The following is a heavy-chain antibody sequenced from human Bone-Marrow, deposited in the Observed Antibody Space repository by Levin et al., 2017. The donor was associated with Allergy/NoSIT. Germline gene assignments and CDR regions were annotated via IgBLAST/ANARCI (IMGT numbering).Heavy chain of an antibody. D-gene: IGHD3-3*01. J-gene: IGHJ6*02. CDR1: GFTFSSYS. CDR3: ARVGIFGVVISGMDV. CDR2: ISSSSSYI. V-gene: IGHV3-21*01. Sequence: SGGSLRLSCAASGFTFSSYSMNWVRQAPGKGLEWVSSISSSSSYIYYADSVKGRFTISRDNAKNSLYLQMNSLRAEDTAVYYCARVGIFGVVISGMDVWGQGTTVTVSS.